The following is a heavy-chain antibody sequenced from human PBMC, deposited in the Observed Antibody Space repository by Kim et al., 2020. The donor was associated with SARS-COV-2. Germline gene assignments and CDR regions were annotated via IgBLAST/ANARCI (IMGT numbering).Heavy chain of an antibody. CDR2: ISSSSYI. D-gene: IGHD5-12*01. V-gene: IGHV3-21*01. J-gene: IGHJ4*02. CDR1: GFTFSSYS. CDR3: ARQMAPYYFDY. Sequence: GGSLRLSCAASGFTFSSYSMNWVRQAPGKGLEWVSSISSSSYIYYADSVKGRFTISRDNAKNSLYLQMNSLRAEDTAVYYCARQMAPYYFDYWGQGTLVTVSS.